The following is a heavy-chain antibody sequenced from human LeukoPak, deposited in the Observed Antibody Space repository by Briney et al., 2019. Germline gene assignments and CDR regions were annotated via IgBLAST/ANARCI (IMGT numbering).Heavy chain of an antibody. J-gene: IGHJ4*02. V-gene: IGHV1-69-2*01. D-gene: IGHD6-19*01. CDR2: VDPEDGEI. CDR1: GYTFTDYY. Sequence: ASVKVSCKVSGYTFTDYYMHWVQQAPGKGLEWMGLVDPEDGEIIYAEKFQGRVTITADTSTDTAYMELSSLRSEDTAVYYCATEEIRQWLVRNDYWGQGTLVTVSS. CDR3: ATEEIRQWLVRNDY.